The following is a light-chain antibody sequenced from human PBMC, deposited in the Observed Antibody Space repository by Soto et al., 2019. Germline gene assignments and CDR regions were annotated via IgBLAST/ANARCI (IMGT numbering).Light chain of an antibody. CDR1: QSVSSN. V-gene: IGKV3-15*01. Sequence: EIVMTQSPATLSVSPGERATLSCRASQSVSSNLAWYQQKPGHAPRLLIYGASTRATGIPARFSGGGSGTEFTLTISSLQSEDFAVYYCQQYNNWPRTFGQGTKVDIK. CDR2: GAS. CDR3: QQYNNWPRT. J-gene: IGKJ1*01.